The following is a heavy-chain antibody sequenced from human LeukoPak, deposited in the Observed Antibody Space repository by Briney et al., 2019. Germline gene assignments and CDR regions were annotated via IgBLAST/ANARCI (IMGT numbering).Heavy chain of an antibody. J-gene: IGHJ5*02. CDR2: IIPIFSTA. CDR1: GGTFSSYA. D-gene: IGHD4-17*01. V-gene: IGHV1-69*13. Sequence: SVTVSCKASGGTFSSYAISWVRQAPGQGLEWMGGIIPIFSTANYAQKFQGRVTVTADESTSTAYMELSSLRSGDTAVYYCARPLWEPDYGDYHGLDPWGQGTLVTVSS. CDR3: ARPLWEPDYGDYHGLDP.